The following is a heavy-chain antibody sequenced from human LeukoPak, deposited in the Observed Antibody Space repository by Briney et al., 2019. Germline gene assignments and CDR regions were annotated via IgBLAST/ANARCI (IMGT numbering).Heavy chain of an antibody. J-gene: IGHJ4*02. V-gene: IGHV1-18*01. Sequence: ASVKVSCKASGGTFSSYEISWVRQAPGKGLEWMGWISGYNGNTNYAQKLQGRVTMTRDTSTSTVYMELSSLRSEDTAVYYCARDHYHKIHSVMVTAPDYWGQGTLVIVSS. D-gene: IGHD2-21*02. CDR3: ARDHYHKIHSVMVTAPDY. CDR2: ISGYNGNT. CDR1: GGTFSSYE.